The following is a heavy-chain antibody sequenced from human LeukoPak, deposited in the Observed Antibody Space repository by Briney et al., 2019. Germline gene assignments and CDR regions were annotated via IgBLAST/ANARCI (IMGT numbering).Heavy chain of an antibody. Sequence: GSLRLSCAVSGLPFSHYDMNWVRQAPGKGLEWVPSISTSSSYIYYADSVKGRFTISRVNAKNSLYLQMNSLRAEDTAVYYCAELGIAMIGGVWGKGTTVTISS. J-gene: IGHJ6*04. D-gene: IGHD3-10*02. CDR1: GLPFSHYD. V-gene: IGHV3-21*01. CDR2: ISTSSSYI. CDR3: AELGIAMIGGV.